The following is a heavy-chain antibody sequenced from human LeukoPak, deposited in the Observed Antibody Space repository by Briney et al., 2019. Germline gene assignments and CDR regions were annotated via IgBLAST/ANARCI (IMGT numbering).Heavy chain of an antibody. CDR2: ISSSGSTI. D-gene: IGHD2-21*02. CDR1: GFTFSTYA. CDR3: ARGTYCGGDCYLPTAYFDY. Sequence: GGSLRLSCAASGFTFSTYALSWVRQAPGRGLEWVSYISSSGSTIYYADSVKGRFTISRDNAKNSLYLQMNSLRAEDTAVYYCARGTYCGGDCYLPTAYFDYWGQGTLVTVSS. J-gene: IGHJ4*02. V-gene: IGHV3-48*03.